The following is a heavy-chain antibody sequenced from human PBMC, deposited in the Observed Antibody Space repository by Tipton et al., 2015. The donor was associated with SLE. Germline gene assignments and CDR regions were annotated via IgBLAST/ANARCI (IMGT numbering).Heavy chain of an antibody. CDR2: IYHSGST. CDR3: ARKKGAIAAFDY. V-gene: IGHV4-30-2*01. Sequence: TLSLTCAVSGGSISSGGYSWSWIRQPPGKGLEWIGYIYHSGSTYYNPSLKSRVTISVDRSKNQFSLKLSSVTAADTAVYYCARKKGAIAAFDYWGQGTLVTLSS. D-gene: IGHD1-26*01. CDR1: GGSISSGGYS. J-gene: IGHJ4*02.